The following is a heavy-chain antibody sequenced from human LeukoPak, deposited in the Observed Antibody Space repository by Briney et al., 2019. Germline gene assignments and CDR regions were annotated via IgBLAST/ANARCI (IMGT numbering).Heavy chain of an antibody. D-gene: IGHD6-13*01. J-gene: IGHJ4*02. CDR1: GGSISSSSYY. CDR3: AREIGSSSWYAN. Sequence: SETLSLTCTVSGGSISSSSYYWGWIRQPPGKGLEWVGSIYYSGSTYYNPSLKSRVTISVDTSKNQFSLKLSSVTAADTAVYYCAREIGSSSWYANWGQGTLVAVSS. V-gene: IGHV4-39*07. CDR2: IYYSGST.